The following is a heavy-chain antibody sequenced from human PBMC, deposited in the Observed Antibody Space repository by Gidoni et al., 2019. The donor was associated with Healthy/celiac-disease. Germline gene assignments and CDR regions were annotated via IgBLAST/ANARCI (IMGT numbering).Heavy chain of an antibody. V-gene: IGHV1-24*01. D-gene: IGHD1-7*01. CDR2: FDPEDGET. CDR3: ATHRAGTTSVYYYYGMDV. J-gene: IGHJ6*02. CDR1: GYTLTELS. Sequence: QVQLVQSGGEVKKPGASVKVYCKVSGYTLTELSMHWVRQAPGTGLEWVGGFDPEDGETIYAQKFQGRVTMTEDTSTDTAYMELNSLRSEDTSVYYCATHRAGTTSVYYYYGMDVWGQGTTFTVSS.